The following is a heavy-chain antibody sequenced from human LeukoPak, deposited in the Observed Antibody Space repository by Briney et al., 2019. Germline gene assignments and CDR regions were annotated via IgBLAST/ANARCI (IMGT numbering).Heavy chain of an antibody. CDR3: ARVTMREITIFGVVITNNFDY. CDR1: GFTFSSHW. Sequence: PGGSLRLSYAASGFTFSSHWMSWVRQAPGKGLEWVANIKQDGSEKYYVDSVKGRFTISRDNAKNSLYLQMNSLRAEDTAVYYCARVTMREITIFGVVITNNFDYWGQGTLVTVSS. CDR2: IKQDGSEK. D-gene: IGHD3-3*01. J-gene: IGHJ4*02. V-gene: IGHV3-7*01.